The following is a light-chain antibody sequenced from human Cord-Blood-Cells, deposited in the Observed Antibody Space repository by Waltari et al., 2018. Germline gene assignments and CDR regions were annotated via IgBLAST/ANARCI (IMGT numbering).Light chain of an antibody. CDR3: ETWDSNTRV. CDR2: LEGSGSY. Sequence: QPVLTQSSSASASLGSSVKLTSTLSSGHSSYIIPWQQQQPGKAPRYLMKLEGSGSYNKGSGVPDRFSGSSSGADCYLTISNLQSEDEADYYCETWDSNTRVFGGGTKLTVL. CDR1: SGHSSYI. J-gene: IGLJ3*02. V-gene: IGLV4-60*03.